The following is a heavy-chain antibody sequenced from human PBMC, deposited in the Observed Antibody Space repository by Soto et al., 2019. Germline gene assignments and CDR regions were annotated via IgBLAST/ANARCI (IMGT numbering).Heavy chain of an antibody. CDR1: GGTFSSYA. CDR3: ARDLSKIGGLNIAARGRLDY. J-gene: IGHJ4*02. Sequence: ASVKVSCKASGGTFSSYAISWVRQAPGQGLEWMGGIIPIFGTANYAQKFQGRVTVTADESTSTAYMELSSLRSEDTAVYYCARDLSKIGGLNIAARGRLDYWGQGTLVTVSS. V-gene: IGHV1-69*13. CDR2: IIPIFGTA. D-gene: IGHD6-6*01.